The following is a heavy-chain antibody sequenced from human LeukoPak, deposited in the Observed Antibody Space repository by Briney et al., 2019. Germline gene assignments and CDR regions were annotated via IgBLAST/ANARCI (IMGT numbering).Heavy chain of an antibody. CDR3: ASHSIAVAVNGAIAI. V-gene: IGHV7-4-1*02. J-gene: IGHJ3*02. D-gene: IGHD6-19*01. CDR2: INSNTGNP. CDR1: GHTFTRSA. Sequence: ASVKFCCKACGHTFTRSAMNWARQARGQGLEWMGWINSNTGNPIYAQGFPARFVFSLDTSVSTAYLQISSLKAEDTAVYYCASHSIAVAVNGAIAIWGQGTMVTVSS.